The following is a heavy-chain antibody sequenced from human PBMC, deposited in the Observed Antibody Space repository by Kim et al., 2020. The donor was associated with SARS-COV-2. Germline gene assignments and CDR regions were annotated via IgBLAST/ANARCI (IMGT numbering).Heavy chain of an antibody. CDR1: GYTFINYY. D-gene: IGHD7-27*01. CDR2: IIPSVSSI. J-gene: IGHJ3*02. V-gene: IGHV1-46*01. Sequence: ASVKVSCKASGYTFINYYFHWVRQAPGQGLEWMGRIIPSVSSITYAQRFQGRLTMTEDTTTSTVYMELSRLSSEDTAIYYCARASSWGTADDAFDIWGQG. CDR3: ARASSWGTADDAFDI.